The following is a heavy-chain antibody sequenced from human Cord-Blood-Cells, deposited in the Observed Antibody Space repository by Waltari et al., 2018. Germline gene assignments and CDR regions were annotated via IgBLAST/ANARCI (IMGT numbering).Heavy chain of an antibody. J-gene: IGHJ3*02. V-gene: IGHV1-69*01. D-gene: IGHD1-26*01. CDR1: VGPFSCFA. CDR2: SSPIVGTA. Sequence: QVHLVQAGAAVNLPRSSVTVSCQAPVGPFSCFAFRWVRQAPGPGLEWMGGSSPIVGTANYAQKFQGRVTITADESTSTAYMELSSLRSEDTAVYYCARGSGSYVDAFDIWGQGTMVTVSS. CDR3: ARGSGSYVDAFDI.